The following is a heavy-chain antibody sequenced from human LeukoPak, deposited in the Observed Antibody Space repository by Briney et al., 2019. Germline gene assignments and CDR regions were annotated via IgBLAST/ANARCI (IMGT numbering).Heavy chain of an antibody. V-gene: IGHV3-74*01. Sequence: GGSLRLSCAASGFTFSRYWMHWVRQAPGKGLVWVSRIDEYGTTINYADSVKGRFTISRNNAGDTLFLQMNSLRAEDTGVYYCAKDRARGGATDFDYWGQGALVTVSS. CDR2: IDEYGTTI. D-gene: IGHD3-16*01. J-gene: IGHJ4*02. CDR3: AKDRARGGATDFDY. CDR1: GFTFSRYW.